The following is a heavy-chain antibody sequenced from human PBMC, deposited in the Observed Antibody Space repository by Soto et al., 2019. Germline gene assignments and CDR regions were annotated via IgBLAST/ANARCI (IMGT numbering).Heavy chain of an antibody. CDR1: GGSISSGDYY. CDR2: IYYSGST. CDR3: AXGAAKKWDYYYYYGMDV. V-gene: IGHV4-30-4*01. D-gene: IGHD1-26*01. Sequence: SVTLSLTCTVSGGSISSGDYYWSWIRQPPGKGLEWIGYIYYSGSTYYNPSLKSRVTISVDTSKNQFSLKLSSVTAADTAVYYCAXGAAKKWDYYYYYGMDVWGQGTTVTVSS. J-gene: IGHJ6*02.